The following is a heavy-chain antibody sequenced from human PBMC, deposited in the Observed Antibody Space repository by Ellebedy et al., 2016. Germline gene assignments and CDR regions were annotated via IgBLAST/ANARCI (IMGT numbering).Heavy chain of an antibody. Sequence: SVKVSXXASGGTFSSYAISWVRQAPGQGLEWMGGIIPIFGTANYAQKFQGRVTITADKSTGTAYMELSSLRSEDTAVYYCARSKGGYSGYDLFDYWGQGTLVTVSP. CDR1: GGTFSSYA. V-gene: IGHV1-69*06. D-gene: IGHD5-12*01. CDR3: ARSKGGYSGYDLFDY. CDR2: IIPIFGTA. J-gene: IGHJ4*02.